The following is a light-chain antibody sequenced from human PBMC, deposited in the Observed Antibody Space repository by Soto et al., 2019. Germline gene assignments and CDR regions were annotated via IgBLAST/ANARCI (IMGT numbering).Light chain of an antibody. CDR3: QPYNNWPLT. V-gene: IGKV3-15*01. CDR1: QGIGDT. Sequence: EVVLRQSPATLSVPPGEGATLSCRASQGIGDTLAWYQHKPGQTPRLLIDDTSTRATGVPTRFSGSRSGAAFTLTIISRQSEDFAVDYCQPYNNWPLTFGGGTKVEIK. CDR2: DTS. J-gene: IGKJ4*01.